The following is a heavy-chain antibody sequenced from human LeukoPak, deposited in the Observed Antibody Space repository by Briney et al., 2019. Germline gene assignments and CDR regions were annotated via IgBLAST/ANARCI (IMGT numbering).Heavy chain of an antibody. CDR1: GGSINNSY. J-gene: IGHJ5*02. CDR3: ARVTSGWYSQPNWFDP. CDR2: IYYSGST. V-gene: IGHV4-59*12. D-gene: IGHD6-19*01. Sequence: SETLSLTCTVSGGSINNSYWTWIRQPPGKGLEWIGHIYYSGSTNYSPSLKSRVTISVDTSKNQFSLKLSSVTAADTAVYYCARVTSGWYSQPNWFDPWGQGTLVTVSS.